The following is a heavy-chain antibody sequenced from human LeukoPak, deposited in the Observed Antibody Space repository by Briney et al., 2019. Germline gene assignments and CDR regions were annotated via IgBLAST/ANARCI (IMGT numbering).Heavy chain of an antibody. D-gene: IGHD5-18*01. V-gene: IGHV3-23*01. Sequence: PGGSLRLSCAASGFIFSNYGMNWVRQAPGKGLEWVSAISGSGGSTYYADSVKGRFTISRDNSKNTLYLQMNSLRAEDTAVYYCAKDRSSYGPPAAYYGMDVWGQGTTVTVS. CDR1: GFIFSNYG. CDR2: ISGSGGST. CDR3: AKDRSSYGPPAAYYGMDV. J-gene: IGHJ6*02.